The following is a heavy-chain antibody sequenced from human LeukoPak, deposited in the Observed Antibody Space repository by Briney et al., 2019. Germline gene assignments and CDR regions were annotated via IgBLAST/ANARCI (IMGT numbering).Heavy chain of an antibody. CDR1: GGSISSYY. CDR2: IYYSGST. CDR3: ARQGGITMTLGYFDY. D-gene: IGHD3-22*01. V-gene: IGHV4-59*08. Sequence: SETLSLTCTVSGGSISSYYWSWIRQPPGKGLEWIGYIYYSGSTNYNPSLKSRVTISVDTSKNQFSLKLSSVTAADTAVYYCARQGGITMTLGYFDYWGQGTLVTVSS. J-gene: IGHJ4*02.